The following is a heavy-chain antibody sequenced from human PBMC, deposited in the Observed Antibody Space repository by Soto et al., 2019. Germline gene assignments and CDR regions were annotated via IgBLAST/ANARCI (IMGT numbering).Heavy chain of an antibody. D-gene: IGHD2-2*01. J-gene: IGHJ4*02. CDR1: GFTFSSYA. CDR2: ISGSGGST. V-gene: IGHV3-23*01. Sequence: EVQLLESGGGLVQPGGSLRLSCAASGFTFSSYAMSWVRQAPGKGLEWVSAISGSGGSTYYADSVKGRFTISRDNSKNTLYLQMNSLRAEDTAVYYCAKAIVVVPAAVRGYYFDYWGQGTLVTVSS. CDR3: AKAIVVVPAAVRGYYFDY.